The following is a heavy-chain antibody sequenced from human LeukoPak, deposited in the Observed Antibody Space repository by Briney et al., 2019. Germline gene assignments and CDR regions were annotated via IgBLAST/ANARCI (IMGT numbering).Heavy chain of an antibody. CDR3: ARTAVAGTLMGY. D-gene: IGHD6-19*01. CDR1: GYTFTVYY. CDR2: INPNSGGT. J-gene: IGHJ4*02. V-gene: IGHV1-2*02. Sequence: SVNVSCKASGYTFTVYYMHWVRQAPEQGLEWMGWINPNSGGTNYAQKFQGRVTMTRDTSISTAYMELSRLRSDDTAVYYCARTAVAGTLMGYWGQGTLVTVSS.